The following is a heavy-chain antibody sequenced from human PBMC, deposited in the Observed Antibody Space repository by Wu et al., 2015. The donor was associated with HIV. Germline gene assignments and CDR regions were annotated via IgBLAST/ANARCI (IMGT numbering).Heavy chain of an antibody. V-gene: IGHV1-69*05. D-gene: IGHD3-22*01. J-gene: IGHJ4*02. Sequence: QVQLVQSGAEVKKPGSSVKVSCKASGGTFSSYAISWVRQAPGQGLEWMGGIIPIFGTANYAQKFQGRVTITTDESTSTAYMELSSLRSEDTAVYYCAREGGDYYDSSGYLCRYFDYWGQGNXGHRLL. CDR3: AREGGDYYDSSGYLCRYFDY. CDR2: IIPIFGTA. CDR1: GGTFSSYA.